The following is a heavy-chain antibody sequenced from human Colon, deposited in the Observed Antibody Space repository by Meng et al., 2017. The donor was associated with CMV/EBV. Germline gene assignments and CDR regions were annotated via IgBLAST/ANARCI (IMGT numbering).Heavy chain of an antibody. CDR1: GHTFTTYW. V-gene: IGHV3-7*01. D-gene: IGHD1-20*01. CDR3: AREMEYNWDLGHPYGMDV. Sequence: GGSLRLSCVVSGHTFTTYWMTWVRQAPGKGLEWVANTNQDGSESYYVDSVKGRFTISRDNRNASLYLQMNSLRVEDTAVYYCAREMEYNWDLGHPYGMDVWGQGTTVTV. CDR2: TNQDGSES. J-gene: IGHJ6*02.